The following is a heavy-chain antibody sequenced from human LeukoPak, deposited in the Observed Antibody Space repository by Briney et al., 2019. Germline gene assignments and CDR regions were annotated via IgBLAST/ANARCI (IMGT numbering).Heavy chain of an antibody. J-gene: IGHJ6*03. CDR1: GGSFSGYY. D-gene: IGHD3-10*01. CDR2: INHSGST. Sequence: PSETLPLTCAVYGGSFSGYYWSWIRQPPGKGLEWIGEINHSGSTNYNPSLKSRVTISVDTSKNQFTLKLSSVTAADTAVYYCARGRAMVRGFVAWIYYMDVWGKGTTVTVSS. V-gene: IGHV4-34*01. CDR3: ARGRAMVRGFVAWIYYMDV.